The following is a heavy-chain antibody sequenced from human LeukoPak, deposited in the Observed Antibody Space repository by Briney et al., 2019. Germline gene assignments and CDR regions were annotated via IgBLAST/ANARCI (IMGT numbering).Heavy chain of an antibody. CDR2: ISGYNGNT. V-gene: IGHV1-18*01. J-gene: IGHJ4*02. Sequence: ASVKVSCKASGYTFTSYGITWVRQAPGQGLEWMGWISGYNGNTKHAQEFQGRVIMTTDTSTSTAYMEVRSLTLDDTAVYYCARGGNLDYWGQGTLVTVSS. CDR1: GYTFTSYG. CDR3: ARGGNLDY.